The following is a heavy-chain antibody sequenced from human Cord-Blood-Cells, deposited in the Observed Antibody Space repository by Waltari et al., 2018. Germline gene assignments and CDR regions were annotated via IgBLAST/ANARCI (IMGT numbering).Heavy chain of an antibody. D-gene: IGHD6-13*01. CDR2: ISGSGGST. V-gene: IGHV3-23*01. Sequence: EVQLLESGGGLVQPGGSLRLSCAASGFPFSSYAMRWVRQAPGKGLEWVSAISGSGGSTYYADSVKGRFTISRDNSKNTLYLQMNSLRAEDTAVYYCAKGRIAAAGFDYWGQGTLVTVSS. CDR3: AKGRIAAAGFDY. J-gene: IGHJ4*02. CDR1: GFPFSSYA.